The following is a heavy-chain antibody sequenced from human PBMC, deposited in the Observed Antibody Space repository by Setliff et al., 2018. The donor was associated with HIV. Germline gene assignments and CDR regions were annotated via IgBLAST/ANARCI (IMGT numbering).Heavy chain of an antibody. J-gene: IGHJ4*02. CDR1: GYTFTMYD. D-gene: IGHD3-22*01. Sequence: GASVKVSCKASGYTFTMYDINWFREATGQGLEWMGWMNPNSGNRGYAEKFQGRITVTRNASMTTVYMELSSLKSEDTAVYYCARSRRDLIVGEAVGYFDFWGQGTLVTVSS. CDR3: ARSRRDLIVGEAVGYFDF. CDR2: MNPNSGNR. V-gene: IGHV1-8*01.